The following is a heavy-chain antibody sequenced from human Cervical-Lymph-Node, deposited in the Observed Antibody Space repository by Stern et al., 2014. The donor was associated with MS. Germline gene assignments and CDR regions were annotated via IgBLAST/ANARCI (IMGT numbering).Heavy chain of an antibody. J-gene: IGHJ5*02. CDR1: GVNFSRYL. CDR3: VPTGLP. CDR2: ISTDGSDA. V-gene: IGHV3-30-3*01. Sequence: VQLVESGGGVVQPGRSLRLSCAASGVNFSRYLMSWVRQAPGKGLEWLAVISTDGSDAKYADSVEGRFTISRDISKNTFYLQMNSLKVEDTAVYFCVPTGLPWGQGTLVAVSS. D-gene: IGHD1-1*01.